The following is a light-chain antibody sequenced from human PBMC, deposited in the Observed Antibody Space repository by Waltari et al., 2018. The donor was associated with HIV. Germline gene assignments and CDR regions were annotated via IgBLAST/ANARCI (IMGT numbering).Light chain of an antibody. V-gene: IGLV2-11*01. CDR2: DVS. CDR1: SSDVGGYNY. Sequence: QSALTQPRSVSGSPGQSVTISCTGTSSDVGGYNYVSWYQQHPGKAPNFMIYDVSKRPSGVPDLFSGSKSSNTASLTISGLQAEDEADYYCCSYAGSYTWVFGGGTKLTVL. J-gene: IGLJ3*02. CDR3: CSYAGSYTWV.